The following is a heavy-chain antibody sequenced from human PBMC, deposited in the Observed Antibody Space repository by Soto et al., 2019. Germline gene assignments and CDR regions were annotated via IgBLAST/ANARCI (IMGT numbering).Heavy chain of an antibody. J-gene: IGHJ4*02. D-gene: IGHD6-19*01. V-gene: IGHV4-34*01. CDR1: GGSFSGYY. CDR3: ARSSGREQRFDY. Sequence: PSETLSLTCAVYGGSFSGYYWSWIRQPPGKGLEWIGEINHSGSTNYNPSLKSRVTISVDTSKNQFSLKLSSVTAADTAVYYCARSSGREQRFDYWGQGTLVTVSS. CDR2: INHSGST.